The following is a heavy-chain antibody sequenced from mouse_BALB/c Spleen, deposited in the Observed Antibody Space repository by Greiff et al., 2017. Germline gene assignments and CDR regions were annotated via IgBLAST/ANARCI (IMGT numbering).Heavy chain of an antibody. J-gene: IGHJ4*01. CDR1: GFTFSSYT. V-gene: IGHV5-6-4*01. D-gene: IGHD2-1*01. Sequence: DVKLVESGGGLVKPGGSLKLSCAASGFTFSSYTMSWVRQTPEKRLEWVATISSGGSYTYYPDSVKGRFTISRDNAKNTLYLQMSSLKSEDTAMYYCTRGYGNYDYYAMDYWGQGTSVTVSS. CDR2: ISSGGSYT. CDR3: TRGYGNYDYYAMDY.